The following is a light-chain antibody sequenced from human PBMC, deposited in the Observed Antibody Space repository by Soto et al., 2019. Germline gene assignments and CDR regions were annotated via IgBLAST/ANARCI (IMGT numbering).Light chain of an antibody. CDR2: GNS. CDR1: SSNIGAGYD. V-gene: IGLV1-40*01. Sequence: QSVLTQPPSVSGAPGQRVTISCTGSSSNIGAGYDVHWYQQLPGTAPKLLIYGNSNRPSGVPDRFSGSKSGTSASLGITGLQAEDEADYHCQSYDSSLSGRALVFGGGTKLTVL. J-gene: IGLJ3*02. CDR3: QSYDSSLSGRALV.